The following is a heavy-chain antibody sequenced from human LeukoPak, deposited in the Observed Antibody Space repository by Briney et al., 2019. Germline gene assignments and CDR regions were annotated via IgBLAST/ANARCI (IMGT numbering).Heavy chain of an antibody. D-gene: IGHD3-22*01. CDR2: IYYSGST. J-gene: IGHJ6*03. CDR1: GGSISSYY. V-gene: IGHV4-59*08. CDR3: ARLAKYYYDSRYYYYMDV. Sequence: KPSETLSLTCTVSGGSISSYYWSWIRQPPGKGLEWIGYIYYSGSTNYNPSLKSRVTISVDTSKNQFSLKLSSVAAADTAVYYCARLAKYYYDSRYYYYMDVWGKGTTDTVSS.